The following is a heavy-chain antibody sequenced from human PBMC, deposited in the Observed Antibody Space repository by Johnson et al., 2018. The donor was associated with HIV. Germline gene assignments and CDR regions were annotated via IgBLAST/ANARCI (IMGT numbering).Heavy chain of an antibody. Sequence: QVQLVESGGGLVKPGGSLRLSCVASGFTFSDYYMSWIRQAPGKGLEWVSYISSSGSIIYSADSMQGRFTISRDNAKNTLYLQMNSLRAEDTAVYYCARDGYCSGGSCYSGDRLDAFDIWGQGTMVTVSS. CDR1: GFTFSDYY. J-gene: IGHJ3*02. V-gene: IGHV3-11*04. CDR2: ISSSGSII. CDR3: ARDGYCSGGSCYSGDRLDAFDI. D-gene: IGHD2-15*01.